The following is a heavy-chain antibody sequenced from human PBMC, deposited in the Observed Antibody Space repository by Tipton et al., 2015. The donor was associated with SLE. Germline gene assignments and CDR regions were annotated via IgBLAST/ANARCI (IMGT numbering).Heavy chain of an antibody. CDR2: IYYSGST. CDR3: ARGDGYYFDY. Sequence: TLSPTCTVSGGSISSSSYYWGWIRQPPGKGLEWIGSIYYSGSTYYNPSLKSRVTISVDTSKNQFSLKLSSVTAADTAVYYCARGDGYYFDYWGQGTLVTVSS. J-gene: IGHJ4*02. D-gene: IGHD4-17*01. CDR1: GGSISSSSYY. V-gene: IGHV4-39*07.